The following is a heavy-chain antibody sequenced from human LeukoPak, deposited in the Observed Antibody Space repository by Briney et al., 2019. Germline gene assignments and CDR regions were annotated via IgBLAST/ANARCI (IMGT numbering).Heavy chain of an antibody. D-gene: IGHD1-14*01. CDR2: INHSGST. J-gene: IGHJ1*01. CDR1: GFTFSGYY. CDR3: ARPQYRIPKYFQH. Sequence: GSLRLSCAASGFTFSGYYWSWLRQPPGKGLEWIGEINHSGSTNFNPSLKSRVTISVDTSKNQFSLKLSSVTAADTAVYYCARPQYRIPKYFQHWGQGTLVTVSS. V-gene: IGHV4-34*01.